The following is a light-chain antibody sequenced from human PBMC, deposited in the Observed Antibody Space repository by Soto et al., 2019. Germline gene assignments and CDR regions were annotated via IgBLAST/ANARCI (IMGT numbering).Light chain of an antibody. V-gene: IGKV1-33*01. CDR1: QDISVS. CDR2: GAS. CDR3: QQYDGRPPWT. Sequence: DIQMTQSPSSLSASIGDRVTITCQASQDISVSLNWYQQIPGRAPKLLIYGASNLEIGVPSRFRGSGSGTHFTFTISRLQPEDIARYYCQQYDGRPPWTFGQGTKVDIK. J-gene: IGKJ1*01.